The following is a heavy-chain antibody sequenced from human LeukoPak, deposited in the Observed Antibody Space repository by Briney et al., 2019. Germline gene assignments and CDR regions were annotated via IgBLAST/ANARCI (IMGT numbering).Heavy chain of an antibody. Sequence: PGRSLRLSCAASGFTFSRYAMSWVRQAPGKGLEWVSSISGDRSTTYYADSAKGRFAFPRDNSKNTLYLQMNSLRAEDTAVYYCARAVKTTAGDYFDYWGQGTLVTVSS. J-gene: IGHJ4*02. V-gene: IGHV3-23*01. D-gene: IGHD4-17*01. CDR3: ARAVKTTAGDYFDY. CDR2: ISGDRSTT. CDR1: GFTFSRYA.